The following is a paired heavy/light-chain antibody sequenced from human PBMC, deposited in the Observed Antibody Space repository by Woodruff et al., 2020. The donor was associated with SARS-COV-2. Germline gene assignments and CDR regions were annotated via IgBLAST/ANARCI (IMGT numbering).Heavy chain of an antibody. Sequence: EVQLVESGGGLVKPGGSLRLSCAASGFTFSSYSMNWVRQAPGKGLEWVSSISSSSSYIYYADSVKGRFTISRDNAKNSLYLQMNSLRAEDTAVYYCARTQGCSGGSCYSELDAFDIWGQGTMVTVSS. D-gene: IGHD2-15*01. J-gene: IGHJ3*02. CDR2: ISSSSSYI. CDR1: GFTFSSYS. CDR3: ARTQGCSGGSCYSELDAFDI. V-gene: IGHV3-21*01.
Light chain of an antibody. V-gene: IGKV1-8*01. CDR2: AAS. J-gene: IGKJ4*01. CDR3: QQYYSYPRT. CDR1: QGISSY. Sequence: AIRMTQSPSSFSASTGDRVTITCRASQGISSYLAWYQQKPGKAPKLLIYAASTLQSGVPSRFSGSGSGTDFTLTISCLQSEDFATYYCQQYYSYPRTFGGGTKVEIK.